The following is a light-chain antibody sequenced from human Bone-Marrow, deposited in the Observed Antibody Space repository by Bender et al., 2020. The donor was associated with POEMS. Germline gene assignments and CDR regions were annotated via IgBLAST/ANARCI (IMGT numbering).Light chain of an antibody. CDR3: SSDTSSGTHWL. CDR2: EDI. CDR1: SSDVGSYYL. J-gene: IGLJ3*02. Sequence: QSALTQPASVSGSPGQSITISCTGTSSDVGSYYLVSWYQHHPGKAPKLMIYEDIKRPSGVSNRFSGSKSGITASLTISGLQAEDEADYYCSSDTSSGTHWLFGGGTKLTVL. V-gene: IGLV2-14*02.